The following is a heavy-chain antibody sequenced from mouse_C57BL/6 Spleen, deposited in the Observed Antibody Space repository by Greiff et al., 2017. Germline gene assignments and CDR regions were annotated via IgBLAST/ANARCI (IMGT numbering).Heavy chain of an antibody. CDR3: ARGGIYYGNYLSFDY. CDR2: IYPGSGST. CDR1: GYTFTSYW. Sequence: VQLQQPGAELVKPGASVKMSCKASGYTFTSYWITWVKQRPGQGLEWIGDIYPGSGSTNYNEKFKSKATLTVDTSSSTAYMQLSSLTSEDSAVYYCARGGIYYGNYLSFDYWGQGTTLTVSS. V-gene: IGHV1-55*01. J-gene: IGHJ2*01. D-gene: IGHD2-1*01.